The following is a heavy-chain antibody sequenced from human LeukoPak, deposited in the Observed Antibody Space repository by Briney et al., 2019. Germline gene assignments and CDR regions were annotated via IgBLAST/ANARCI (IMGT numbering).Heavy chain of an antibody. Sequence: ASVKVSCKASGGTFSSYTISWVRQAPGQGLEWMGRIIPILGIANYAQKFQGRVTITADKSTSTAYMELSGLRSEDTAVYYCARGLVGVPPSVFDIWGQGTMVTVSS. V-gene: IGHV1-69*02. CDR3: ARGLVGVPPSVFDI. CDR2: IIPILGIA. D-gene: IGHD1-26*01. J-gene: IGHJ3*02. CDR1: GGTFSSYT.